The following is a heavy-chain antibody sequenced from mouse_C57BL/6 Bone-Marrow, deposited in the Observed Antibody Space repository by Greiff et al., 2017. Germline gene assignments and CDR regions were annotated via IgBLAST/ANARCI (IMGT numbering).Heavy chain of an antibody. CDR3: ARDWDAY. Sequence: DVKLVESGGGLVKPGGSLKLSCAASGFTFSDYGMHWVRQAPEKGLEWVAYISSGSSTIYYADTVKGRFTISRDNAKNTLFLQMTSLRSEDTAMYYCARDWDAYWGQGTLVTVSA. J-gene: IGHJ3*01. V-gene: IGHV5-17*01. D-gene: IGHD4-1*01. CDR2: ISSGSSTI. CDR1: GFTFSDYG.